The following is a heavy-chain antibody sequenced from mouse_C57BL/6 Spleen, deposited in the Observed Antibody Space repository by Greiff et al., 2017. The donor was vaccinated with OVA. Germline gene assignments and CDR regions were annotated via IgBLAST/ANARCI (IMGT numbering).Heavy chain of an antibody. J-gene: IGHJ2*01. Sequence: QVQLQQPGAELVRPGTSVKLSCKASGYAFTNYLIEWVKQRPGQGLEWIGVINPGSGGTNYNEKFKGKATLTADKSSSTAYMQLSSLTSEDSAVYICARDYGSSPDYWGQGTTLTVSS. CDR1: GYAFTNYL. D-gene: IGHD1-1*01. CDR3: ARDYGSSPDY. CDR2: INPGSGGT. V-gene: IGHV1-54*01.